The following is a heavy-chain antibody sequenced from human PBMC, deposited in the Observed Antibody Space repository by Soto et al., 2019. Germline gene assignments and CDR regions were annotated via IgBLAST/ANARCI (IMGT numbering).Heavy chain of an antibody. CDR3: ARGPFRPSAMDV. D-gene: IGHD3-10*01. CDR1: GDNFKKNV. J-gene: IGHJ6*02. Sequence: QVQLMQSGAEIKKPGSSVKVSCKTSGDNFKKNVFTWVRQAPGQGLEWMGGTIPALGKTYYIEKFQGRVTITEDDATRTVYMEVRDLTSEDTAIYYCARGPFRPSAMDVWGQGTTVTVSS. CDR2: TIPALGKT. V-gene: IGHV1-69*01.